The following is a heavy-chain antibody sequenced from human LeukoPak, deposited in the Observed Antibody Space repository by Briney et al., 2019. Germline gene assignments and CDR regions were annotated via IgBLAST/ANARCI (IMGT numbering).Heavy chain of an antibody. Sequence: ASVKVSCKASGGTFSSYAISWVRQAPGQGLEWMGRIIPILGIANYAQKFQGRVTITADKSTSTAYMELSSLRSEDTAVYYCARNSGSYPFDYWGQGTLVTVSS. CDR1: GGTFSSYA. V-gene: IGHV1-69*04. CDR3: ARNSGSYPFDY. J-gene: IGHJ4*02. CDR2: IIPILGIA. D-gene: IGHD1-26*01.